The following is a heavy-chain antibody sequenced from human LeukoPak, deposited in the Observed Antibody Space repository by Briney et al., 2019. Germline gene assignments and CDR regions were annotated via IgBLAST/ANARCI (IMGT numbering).Heavy chain of an antibody. CDR2: IWYDGSYK. V-gene: IGHV3-33*01. Sequence: GRSLTLSCAASGFTFNSSGMHWVRHAPGKGMGWVGVIWYDGSYKYDADSVECRFPISTDNSKNTLELQMRSLIADDTAVCYCARWASNHARYCFDYWGQGTLVTVSS. D-gene: IGHD1-26*01. CDR1: GFTFNSSG. J-gene: IGHJ4*02. CDR3: ARWASNHARYCFDY.